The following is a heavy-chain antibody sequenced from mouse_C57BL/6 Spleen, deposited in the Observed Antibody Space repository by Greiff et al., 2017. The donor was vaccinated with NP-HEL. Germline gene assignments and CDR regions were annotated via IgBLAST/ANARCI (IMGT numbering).Heavy chain of an antibody. J-gene: IGHJ2*01. D-gene: IGHD2-3*01. Sequence: QVQLQQPGAELVKPGASVKVSCKASGYTFTSYWMHWVKQRPGQGLEWIGRIHPSDSDTNYNQKFKGKATLTVDKSSSPAYMQLSSLTSEDSAVYYCAIWEDDGYYGDYWGQGTTLTVSS. CDR3: AIWEDDGYYGDY. CDR1: GYTFTSYW. CDR2: IHPSDSDT. V-gene: IGHV1-74*01.